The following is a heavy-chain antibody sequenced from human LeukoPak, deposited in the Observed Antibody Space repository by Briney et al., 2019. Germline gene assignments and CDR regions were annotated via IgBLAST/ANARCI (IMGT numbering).Heavy chain of an antibody. CDR1: GFIVSTNY. D-gene: IGHD6-19*01. CDR3: ATTAGYSSFFDY. Sequence: HPGGSLRLSCAASGFIVSTNYMSWVRQAPGKGLEWVSILFSGGKTYYADSVKGRFAISRDNSKNTLYLQMNNLRVEDTAFYYCATTAGYSSFFDYWGQGTLVTVSS. V-gene: IGHV3-53*01. CDR2: LFSGGKT. J-gene: IGHJ4*02.